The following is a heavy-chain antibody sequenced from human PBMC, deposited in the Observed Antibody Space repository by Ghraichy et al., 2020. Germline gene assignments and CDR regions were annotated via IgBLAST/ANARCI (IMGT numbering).Heavy chain of an antibody. CDR3: ARQGSWGDAYDL. CDR1: GYTFTRQW. J-gene: IGHJ3*01. Sequence: GESLNISCKGSGYTFTRQWIAWVRQMPGKGLEWMGIIYPGDFDIRYNPSFQGQVIISADKSISTAYLQWSSLNASDTAMYYCARQGSWGDAYDLWGQGTMVTVSS. D-gene: IGHD3-10*01. CDR2: IYPGDFDI. V-gene: IGHV5-51*01.